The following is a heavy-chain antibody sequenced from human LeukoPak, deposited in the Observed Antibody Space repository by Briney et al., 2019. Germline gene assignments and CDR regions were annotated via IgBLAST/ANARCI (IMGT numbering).Heavy chain of an antibody. J-gene: IGHJ5*02. CDR2: INSDGSST. V-gene: IGHV3-74*01. CDR1: GVAFSSYW. D-gene: IGHD4-11*01. CDR3: ARSVYSYYANWFDP. Sequence: GGSLRLSCAAPGVAFSSYWMHWVRQASGKGLVWVSRINSDGSSTTYADSVQGRFTISRDNAKNTLYLQMNSLRADDTAVYYCARSVYSYYANWFDPWGQGTLVTVSS.